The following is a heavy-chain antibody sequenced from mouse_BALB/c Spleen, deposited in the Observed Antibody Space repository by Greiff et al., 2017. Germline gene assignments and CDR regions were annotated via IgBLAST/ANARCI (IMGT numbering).Heavy chain of an antibody. V-gene: IGHV5-12-1*01. Sequence: EVKVVESGGGLVKPGGSLKLSCAASGFAFSSYDMSWVRQTPEKRLEWVAYISSGGGSTYYPDTVKGRFTISRDNAKNTLYLQMSSLKSEDTAMYYCARDGDRYDGPTFAYWGQGTLVTVSA. CDR3: ARDGDRYDGPTFAY. J-gene: IGHJ3*01. CDR2: ISSGGGST. CDR1: GFAFSSYD. D-gene: IGHD2-14*01.